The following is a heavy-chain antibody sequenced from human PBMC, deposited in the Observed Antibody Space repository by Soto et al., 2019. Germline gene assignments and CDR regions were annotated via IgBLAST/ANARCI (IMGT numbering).Heavy chain of an antibody. J-gene: IGHJ4*01. Sequence: PQTLSFTWTVSAHSISIVCYWWWIRQPPGEGPEWIASIPNGGPTIYNPYLKSRISISVDTSHNPSSMRLRSVIAEDTATYYCARVHVMVGAGSTFDYWGPGTLVTVSS. CDR2: IPNGGPT. D-gene: IGHD3-10*01. CDR1: AHSISIVCY. CDR3: ARVHVMVGAGSTFDY. V-gene: IGHV4-38-2*02.